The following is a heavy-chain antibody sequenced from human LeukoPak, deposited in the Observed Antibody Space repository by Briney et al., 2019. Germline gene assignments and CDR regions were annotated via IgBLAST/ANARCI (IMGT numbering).Heavy chain of an antibody. CDR1: GFTFSSYW. J-gene: IGHJ4*02. CDR2: IKQDGSEK. CDR3: ARETSDFWSGCFDY. V-gene: IGHV3-7*01. Sequence: GGSLRLSCAASGFTFSSYWMSWVRQAPGKGLEWVANIKQDGSEKYYVDSVKGRFTISRDNAKNSLYLQMNSLRAEDTAVYCCARETSDFWSGCFDYWGQGTLVTVSS. D-gene: IGHD3-3*01.